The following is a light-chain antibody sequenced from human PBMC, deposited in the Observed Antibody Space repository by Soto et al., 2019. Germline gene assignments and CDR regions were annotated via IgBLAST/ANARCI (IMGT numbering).Light chain of an antibody. CDR3: QQRDIWPPLT. CDR2: DTS. CDR1: QSVRTF. V-gene: IGKV3-11*02. Sequence: EVVLTQSPATLSLSPGERATLSCRASQSVRTFLAWYQQKPGQAPRLLIYDTSNRATGIPARFSGSGSGRDFTLNISSLEPEDFAVYYCQQRDIWPPLTVGGGTKVEIK. J-gene: IGKJ4*01.